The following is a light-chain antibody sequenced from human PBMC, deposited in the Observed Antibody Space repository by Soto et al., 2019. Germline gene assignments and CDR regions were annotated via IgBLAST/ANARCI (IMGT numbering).Light chain of an antibody. CDR3: QQDNSYPYT. Sequence: DIQMTQSPSTLSASVGDRVTITCRASQSISSWLAWYQQKPGKAPKLLIYDASSLESGVPSRFSGSGSGAVSTLTISILQPDDLATYYHQQDNSYPYTFGQGTKLEIK. CDR1: QSISSW. V-gene: IGKV1-5*01. J-gene: IGKJ2*01. CDR2: DAS.